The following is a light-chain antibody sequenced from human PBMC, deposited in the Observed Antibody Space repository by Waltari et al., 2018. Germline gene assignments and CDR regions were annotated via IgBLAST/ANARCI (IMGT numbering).Light chain of an antibody. J-gene: IGKJ1*01. CDR1: QSVISSY. CDR2: GES. V-gene: IGKV3-20*01. Sequence: EIVLTQSPGTLSLSPGERATLSCRASQSVISSYFAWYQQKPVQSPRLLIEGESSGATGIPHMFIVSGPGTDFTLTPSILEPEDFAVYYCQQNGSSPRTFGQGIKVEI. CDR3: QQNGSSPRT.